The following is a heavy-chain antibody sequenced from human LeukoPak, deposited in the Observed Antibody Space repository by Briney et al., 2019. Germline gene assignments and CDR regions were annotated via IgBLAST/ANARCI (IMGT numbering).Heavy chain of an antibody. CDR1: GFTFSDYY. J-gene: IGHJ4*02. V-gene: IGHV3-72*01. CDR3: ARASGSYVGYYFDY. CDR2: SRNKANSYTT. D-gene: IGHD1-26*01. Sequence: PGGSLRLSCAASGFTFSDYYMDWVRQAPGKGLEWVGRSRNKANSYTTQHAASVKDRFTISRDGSENSLYLQMNSLKTEDTAVYYCARASGSYVGYYFDYWGQGTLVTVSS.